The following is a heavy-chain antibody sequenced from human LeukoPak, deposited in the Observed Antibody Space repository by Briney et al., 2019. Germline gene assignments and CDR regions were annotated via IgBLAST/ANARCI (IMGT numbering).Heavy chain of an antibody. J-gene: IGHJ6*02. D-gene: IGHD2-15*01. CDR3: ARDQFGSGGSYGMDV. V-gene: IGHV4-31*03. CDR1: GGSISSGGYY. Sequence: TLSLTCPVSGGSISSGGYYWSWIRQHPGKGLEWIGYIYYSGSTYYNPSLKSRVTISVDTSKNQFSLKLSSVTAADTAVYYCARDQFGSGGSYGMDVWGQGTTVTVSS. CDR2: IYYSGST.